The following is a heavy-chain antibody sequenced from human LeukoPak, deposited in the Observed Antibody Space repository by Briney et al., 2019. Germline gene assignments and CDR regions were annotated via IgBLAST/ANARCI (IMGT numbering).Heavy chain of an antibody. V-gene: IGHV3-53*01. Sequence: GGSLRLSCAASGFTVSSSFIYWVRRAPGKGLEWVSFIHRDDKTYYADSVKGRFTISRDNSKNTLYLQMNSLRAEDTAVYYCAKFVILAQQLALDYWGQGTLVTVSS. J-gene: IGHJ4*02. CDR3: AKFVILAQQLALDY. CDR1: GFTVSSSF. D-gene: IGHD6-13*01. CDR2: IHRDDKT.